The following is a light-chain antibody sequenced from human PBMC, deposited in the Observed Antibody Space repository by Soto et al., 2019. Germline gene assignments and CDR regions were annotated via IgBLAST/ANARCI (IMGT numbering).Light chain of an antibody. J-gene: IGLJ3*02. CDR2: ADN. V-gene: IGLV1-44*01. CDR1: NSNIGTNT. Sequence: QAVVAQPPSASGTPGQWVTISCSGTNSNIGTNTVNWYQQLPGTAPKLLIYADNRRPSGVPARFSGSKSGTSASLAISGLQSEDEADYYCAVWDDSLSGRWVFGGGTKLTVL. CDR3: AVWDDSLSGRWV.